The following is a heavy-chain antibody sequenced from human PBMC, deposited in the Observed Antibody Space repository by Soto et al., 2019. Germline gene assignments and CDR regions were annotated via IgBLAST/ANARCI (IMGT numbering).Heavy chain of an antibody. D-gene: IGHD2-21*02. CDR1: GFRFSDHS. CDR2: ISSGSDNI. CDR3: ARLPKGSLVTA. J-gene: IGHJ4*02. V-gene: IGHV3-48*02. Sequence: LVESGGGLVSPGGSLRLSCVASGFRFSDHSMTWVRQSPGKGLQWIAYISSGSDNIYYAESVRGRFTVSRDNAKNALFLQMNSLRDDDTGTYYCARLPKGSLVTAWGQGTRVTVSS.